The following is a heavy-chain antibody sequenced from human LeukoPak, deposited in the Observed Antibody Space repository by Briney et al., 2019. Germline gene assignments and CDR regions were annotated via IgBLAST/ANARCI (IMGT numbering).Heavy chain of an antibody. J-gene: IGHJ3*02. CDR2: ISWDGGST. Sequence: GGSLRLSCAASGFTFDDYTMHWVRQAPGKGLEWVSLISWDGGSTYYADSVKGRFTISRDNSKNSLYLQMNSLRTEDTALYYCAKDFSYDSSGSFSAFYIWGQGTMVTVSS. D-gene: IGHD3-22*01. V-gene: IGHV3-43*01. CDR3: AKDFSYDSSGSFSAFYI. CDR1: GFTFDDYT.